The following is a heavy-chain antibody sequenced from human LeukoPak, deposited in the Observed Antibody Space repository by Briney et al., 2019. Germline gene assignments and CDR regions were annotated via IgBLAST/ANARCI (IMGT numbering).Heavy chain of an antibody. CDR1: GGSISSYY. Sequence: SETLSLTCTVSGGSISSYYWSWIRQPPGKGLEWIGYIYYSGSTNYNPSLKSRVTISVDTSKNQFSLKLSSVTAADTAVYYCARSDSSSWQDAFDIWGQGTMVTVSS. CDR2: IYYSGST. CDR3: ARSDSSSWQDAFDI. V-gene: IGHV4-59*08. D-gene: IGHD6-13*01. J-gene: IGHJ3*02.